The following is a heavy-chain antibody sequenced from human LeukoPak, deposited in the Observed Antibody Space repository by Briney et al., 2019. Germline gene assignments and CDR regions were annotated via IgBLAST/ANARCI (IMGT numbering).Heavy chain of an antibody. D-gene: IGHD4-23*01. CDR3: ARDGTVVNPNSIDY. CDR2: IHPTVGDT. CDR1: GYTFTSYY. J-gene: IGHJ4*02. Sequence: ASVKVSCKASGYTFTSYYLHWVRQAPGQGLEWMGIIHPTVGDTTYAQKFQGRVTMTRDMSTGTVYMDLSSLRSEDTAVYYCARDGTVVNPNSIDYWGQGTLVTVSS. V-gene: IGHV1-46*01.